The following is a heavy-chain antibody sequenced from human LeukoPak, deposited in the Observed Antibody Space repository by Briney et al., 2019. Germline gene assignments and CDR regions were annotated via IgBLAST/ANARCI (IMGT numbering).Heavy chain of an antibody. V-gene: IGHV1-18*01. J-gene: IGHJ3*02. CDR2: ISAYNGNT. Sequence: GASVKVSCKASGYTFTSYGISWVRQAPGQGLEWMGWISAYNGNTNYAQKLQGRVTMTTDTSTSTAYMELRSLRSDDTAVYYCAGDSPPYYDFWSGYSADAFDIWGQGTMVTVSS. CDR1: GYTFTSYG. D-gene: IGHD3-3*01. CDR3: AGDSPPYYDFWSGYSADAFDI.